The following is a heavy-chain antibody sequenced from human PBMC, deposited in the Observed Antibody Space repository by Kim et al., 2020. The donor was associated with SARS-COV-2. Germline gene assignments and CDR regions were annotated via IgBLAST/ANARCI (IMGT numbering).Heavy chain of an antibody. D-gene: IGHD5-12*01. CDR2: IFYSGST. J-gene: IGHJ4*02. Sequence: SETLSLTCTVSGGSISSSSYYWGWIRQPPGKGLEWIGSIFYSGSTYYNPSLKSRVTISVDTSKNKFSLKLSSVTAADTAVYYFTRHRREGIVATMRDFDYWGQGTLVTVSS. CDR3: TRHRREGIVATMRDFDY. V-gene: IGHV4-39*01. CDR1: GGSISSSSYY.